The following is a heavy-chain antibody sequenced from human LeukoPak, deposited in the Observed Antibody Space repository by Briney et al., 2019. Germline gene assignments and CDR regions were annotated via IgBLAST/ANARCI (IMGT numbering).Heavy chain of an antibody. CDR1: GGSFSGYY. V-gene: IGHV4-34*01. J-gene: IGHJ4*02. Sequence: SETLSLTCAVYGGSFSGYYWSWIRQPPGKGLEWIGEINHSGSTNYNPSLKSRVTISVDTSKNQFSLKLSSVTAADTAVYYCARSGIRIYYYDSSYRLDYWGQGTLVTVPS. CDR2: INHSGST. D-gene: IGHD3-22*01. CDR3: ARSGIRIYYYDSSYRLDY.